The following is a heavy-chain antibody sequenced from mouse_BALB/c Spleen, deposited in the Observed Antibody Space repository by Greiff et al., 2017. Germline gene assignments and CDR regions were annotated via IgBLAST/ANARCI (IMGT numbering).Heavy chain of an antibody. CDR2: IDPENGDT. J-gene: IGHJ3*01. V-gene: IGHV14-4*02. Sequence: EVKLLESGAELVRSGASVKLSCTASGFNIKDYYMHWVKQRPEQGLEWIGWIDPENGDTEYAPKFQGKATMTADTSSNTAYLQLSSLTSEDTAVYYCNAWGGNHLAWFAYWGQGTLVTVSA. D-gene: IGHD2-1*01. CDR3: NAWGGNHLAWFAY. CDR1: GFNIKDYY.